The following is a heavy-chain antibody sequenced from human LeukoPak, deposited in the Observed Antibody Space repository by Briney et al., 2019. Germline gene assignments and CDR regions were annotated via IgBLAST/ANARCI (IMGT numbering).Heavy chain of an antibody. CDR1: GGFCSGYY. CDR2: INHNGST. Sequence: SETLSLTCAVYGGFCSGYYWRWIRQPPGKGLDGIGEINHNGSTNYNPSLMRRVTIWVDPYKNQFSLKLSSVTAADTAVYYCARGFNQPQIAPDYYDSSGYQGGAFDIWGQGTMVTVSS. J-gene: IGHJ3*02. CDR3: ARGFNQPQIAPDYYDSSGYQGGAFDI. D-gene: IGHD3-22*01. V-gene: IGHV4-34*01.